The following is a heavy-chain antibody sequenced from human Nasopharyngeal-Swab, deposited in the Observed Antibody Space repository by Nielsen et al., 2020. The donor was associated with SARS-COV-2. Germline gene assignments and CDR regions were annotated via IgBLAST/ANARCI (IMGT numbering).Heavy chain of an antibody. CDR2: LNPKSGNT. J-gene: IGHJ4*02. CDR3: ARGASWLRPFDY. D-gene: IGHD6-13*01. V-gene: IGHV1-8*01. Sequence: ASVTVSCKASGYTFATYNINWVRPATGQGLEWMGWLNPKSGNTGYAQKFQGRVTMTSDTSTNTAYMELSSLTSEDTAVYFCARGASWLRPFDYWGRGNMVTVSS. CDR1: GYTFATYN.